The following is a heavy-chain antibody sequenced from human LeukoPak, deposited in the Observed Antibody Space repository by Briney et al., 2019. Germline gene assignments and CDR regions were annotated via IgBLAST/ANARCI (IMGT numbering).Heavy chain of an antibody. V-gene: IGHV1-3*01. Sequence: AASVKVSCKASGGTFSSYAISWVRQAPGQGLEWMGWIDAGNGDTRYSQKFQGRVTITRDTSASTAYIELRSLRSEDTAMYYCARGSTSDWPLDHWGQETLVTISS. J-gene: IGHJ4*02. CDR2: IDAGNGDT. CDR3: ARGSTSDWPLDH. D-gene: IGHD2-2*01. CDR1: GGTFSSYA.